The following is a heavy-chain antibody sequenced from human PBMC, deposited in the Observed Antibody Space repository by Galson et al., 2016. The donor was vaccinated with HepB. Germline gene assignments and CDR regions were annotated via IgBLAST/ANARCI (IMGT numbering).Heavy chain of an antibody. CDR2: ISTYNDNT. Sequence: SVKVSCKASGYTFINYGINWVRQAPGQGLEWLGWISTYNDNTNYAQKFQGRVTMTTDTSTSTVYMELRSLRTDDTAVYFCARDLSWFEESAFYYYGLDVWGQGTTVTVSS. D-gene: IGHD3-10*01. J-gene: IGHJ6*02. CDR1: GYTFINYG. V-gene: IGHV1-18*04. CDR3: ARDLSWFEESAFYYYGLDV.